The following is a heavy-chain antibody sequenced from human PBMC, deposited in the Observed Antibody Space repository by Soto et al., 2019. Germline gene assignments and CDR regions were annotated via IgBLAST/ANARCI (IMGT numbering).Heavy chain of an antibody. Sequence: GGSLRLSCAASGFTFSSYSMNWVRQAPGKGLEWVSSISSSSSYIYYADSVKGRFTISRDNAKNSLYLQMNSLRAEDTAVYYCARDRSDYIWGSYRFYYFEYWGQGTLVTVSS. CDR2: ISSSSSYI. J-gene: IGHJ4*02. D-gene: IGHD3-16*02. V-gene: IGHV3-21*01. CDR3: ARDRSDYIWGSYRFYYFEY. CDR1: GFTFSSYS.